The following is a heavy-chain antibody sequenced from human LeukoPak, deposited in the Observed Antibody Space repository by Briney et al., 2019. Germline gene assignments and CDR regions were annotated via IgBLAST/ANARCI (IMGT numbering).Heavy chain of an antibody. J-gene: IGHJ4*02. CDR3: ARDGSAGGNSGYFNY. D-gene: IGHD3-22*01. Sequence: GSLRLSCAASGFTVSSNYMNWVRQAPGKGLEWVSVIYSGGDTYYADSVKGRFTISRDNSKNTLYLQMNSLRAEDTAVYYCARDGSAGGNSGYFNYWGQGTLVTVSS. CDR2: IYSGGDT. CDR1: GFTVSSNY. V-gene: IGHV3-53*01.